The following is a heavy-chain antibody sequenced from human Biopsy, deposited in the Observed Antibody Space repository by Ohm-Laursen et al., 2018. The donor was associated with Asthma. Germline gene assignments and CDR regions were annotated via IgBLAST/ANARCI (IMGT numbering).Heavy chain of an antibody. D-gene: IGHD3-3*02. J-gene: IGHJ1*01. V-gene: IGHV3-7*01. CDR3: ARTFHFWSPYHAEHYQL. CDR2: IKHDGSEK. CDR1: GFKFDEYT. Sequence: GSLRLSCTASGFKFDEYTMHWVRQAPGKGLEWVANIKHDGSEKNHVDSLKGRFTISRDNAKNLLFLQMNSLRAEDTAVYYCARTFHFWSPYHAEHYQLWGQGTLVTVSS.